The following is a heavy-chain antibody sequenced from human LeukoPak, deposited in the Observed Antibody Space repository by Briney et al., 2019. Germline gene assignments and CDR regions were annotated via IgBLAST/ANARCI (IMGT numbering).Heavy chain of an antibody. D-gene: IGHD3-10*01. V-gene: IGHV1-69*13. CDR1: GGTFSSYA. Sequence: ASVKVSCKASGGTFSSYAISWVRQAPGQGLEWMGGIIPIFGTANYAQKFQGRVTITADESTSTAYMELSSLRSEDTAVYYCATSVWSPYYYYYMDVWGKGTTVTVSS. CDR2: IIPIFGTA. J-gene: IGHJ6*03. CDR3: ATSVWSPYYYYYMDV.